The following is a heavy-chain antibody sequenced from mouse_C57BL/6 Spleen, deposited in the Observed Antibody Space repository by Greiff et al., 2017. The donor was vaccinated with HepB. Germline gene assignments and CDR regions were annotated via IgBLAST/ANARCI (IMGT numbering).Heavy chain of an antibody. CDR2: IDPSDSYT. CDR1: GYTFTSYW. Sequence: QVQLQQSGAELVRPGTSVKLSCKASGYTFTSYWMHWVKQRPGQGLEWIGVIDPSDSYTNYNQKFKGKATLTVDTSSSTAYMQLSSLTSEDSAVYYCARAGNYVDAMDYWGQGTSVTVSS. J-gene: IGHJ4*01. V-gene: IGHV1-59*01. CDR3: ARAGNYVDAMDY. D-gene: IGHD2-1*01.